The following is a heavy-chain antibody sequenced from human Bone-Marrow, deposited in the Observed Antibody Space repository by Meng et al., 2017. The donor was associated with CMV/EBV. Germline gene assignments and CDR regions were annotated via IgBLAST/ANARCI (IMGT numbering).Heavy chain of an antibody. CDR3: ARSLGD. CDR2: ISSSSSTI. V-gene: IGHV3-48*04. J-gene: IGHJ4*02. D-gene: IGHD2-15*01. CDR1: GFTFSSYS. Sequence: GESLKISCAASGFTFSSYSMNWVRQAPGKGLEWVSYISSSSSTIYYADSVKGRFTISRDNAKNSLYLQMNSLRAEDTAVYYCARSLGDWGQGTLVTVSS.